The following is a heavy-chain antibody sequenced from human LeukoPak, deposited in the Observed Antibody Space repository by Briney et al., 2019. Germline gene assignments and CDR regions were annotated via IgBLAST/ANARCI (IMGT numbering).Heavy chain of an antibody. CDR1: GYTFNANY. D-gene: IGHD6-13*01. V-gene: IGHV1-3*01. CDR2: INAGNGNT. J-gene: IGHJ4*02. Sequence: ASVKVSCKASGYTFNANYIHWVRQAPGQRLEWMGWINAGNGNTKYSQKFQGRVTITRDTSASTAYMELSSLRSEDTAVYYCARGMRNPRAAAGTVGYYFDYWGQGTLVTVSS. CDR3: ARGMRNPRAAAGTVGYYFDY.